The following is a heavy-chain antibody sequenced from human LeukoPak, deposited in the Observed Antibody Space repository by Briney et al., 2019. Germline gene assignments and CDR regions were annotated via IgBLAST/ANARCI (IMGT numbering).Heavy chain of an antibody. CDR3: ARVFRGITMVRGSPPSYYYYMDV. CDR1: GYTFTGYY. CDR2: INPNSGGT. J-gene: IGHJ6*03. V-gene: IGHV1-2*02. D-gene: IGHD3-10*01. Sequence: ASVKVSCKASGYTFTGYYMHWVRQAPGQGLEWMGWINPNSGGTNYAQKFQGRVTMTRDTSTSTVYMELSSLRSEDTAVYYCARVFRGITMVRGSPPSYYYYMDVWGKGTTVTISS.